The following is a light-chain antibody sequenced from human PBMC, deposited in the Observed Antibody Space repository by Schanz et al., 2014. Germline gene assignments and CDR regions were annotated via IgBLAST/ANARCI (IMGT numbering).Light chain of an antibody. CDR1: SSDVGSYNL. CDR3: SSYTSSRTLA. Sequence: QSALTQPASVSGSPGQSITISCTGTSSDVGSYNLVSWYQQHPGKAPKLMIYEGSKRPSGVSNRFSGSKSGNTASLTISGLQAEDEADYYCSSYTSSRTLAFGGGTKLTVL. V-gene: IGLV2-14*02. CDR2: EGS. J-gene: IGLJ3*02.